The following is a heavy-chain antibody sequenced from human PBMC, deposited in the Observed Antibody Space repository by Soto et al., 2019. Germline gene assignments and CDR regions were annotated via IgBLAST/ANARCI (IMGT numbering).Heavy chain of an antibody. CDR3: ARRYSSSFDY. V-gene: IGHV4-59*08. CDR1: GSPISSYY. J-gene: IGHJ4*02. D-gene: IGHD6-13*01. Sequence: SETLSLTCTVSGSPISSYYWSWIRQPPGKGLEWIGYIYYSGSTNYNPSLKSRVTISVDTSKNQFSLKLSSVTAADTAVYYCARRYSSSFDYWGQGTLVTVSS. CDR2: IYYSGST.